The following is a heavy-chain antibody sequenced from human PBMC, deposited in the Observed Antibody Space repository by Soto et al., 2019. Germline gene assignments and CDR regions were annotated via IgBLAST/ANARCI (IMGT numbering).Heavy chain of an antibody. CDR3: ARGSTDSYPGSRIFDF. CDR2: ITDTGGDA. J-gene: IGHJ4*02. CDR1: GLTFGSRA. D-gene: IGHD3-10*01. V-gene: IGHV3-23*01. Sequence: EVQLLESGGDLKQPGGSLRLSCVASGLTFGSRAMSWVRQAPGEGLQWVSTITDTGGDAKYADSVRGRFVISRDNSKKTLYLQMNSLTAEDSAMYFCARGSTDSYPGSRIFDFWGRGTLVTVSS.